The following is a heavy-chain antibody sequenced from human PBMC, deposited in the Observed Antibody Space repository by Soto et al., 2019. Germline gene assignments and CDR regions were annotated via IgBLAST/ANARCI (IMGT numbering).Heavy chain of an antibody. Sequence: GGSLRLSCAASGFTFSSYAMSWVRQAPGKGLEWVSAISGSGGSTYYADSVKGRFTISRDNSKNTLYLQMNSLRAEDTAVYYCAKDGWNGPIAVAGNFDYWGQGTLVTVSS. J-gene: IGHJ4*02. CDR2: ISGSGGST. CDR1: GFTFSSYA. D-gene: IGHD6-19*01. V-gene: IGHV3-23*01. CDR3: AKDGWNGPIAVAGNFDY.